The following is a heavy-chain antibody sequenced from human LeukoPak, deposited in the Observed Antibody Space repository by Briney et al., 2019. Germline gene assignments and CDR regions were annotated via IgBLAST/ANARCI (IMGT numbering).Heavy chain of an antibody. CDR3: AKVYYYDSSGYYSALDY. V-gene: IGHV3-43*02. CDR1: GFTFDNYA. Sequence: PGGSLRLSCAASGFTFDNYAMHWVRQAPGKGLEWVSHIRGDGRRKYYADSVKGRFTISRDNRKNSLYLQMNSLRTEDTALYYCAKVYYYDSSGYYSALDYWGQGTLVTVSS. J-gene: IGHJ4*02. CDR2: IRGDGRRK. D-gene: IGHD3-22*01.